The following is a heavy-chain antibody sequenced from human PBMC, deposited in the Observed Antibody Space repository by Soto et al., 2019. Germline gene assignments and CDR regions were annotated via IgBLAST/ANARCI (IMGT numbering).Heavy chain of an antibody. CDR1: GGIFTNNA. J-gene: IGHJ6*02. D-gene: IGHD5-18*01. CDR3: ATGGHNDGYNFYHVMAV. V-gene: IGHV1-69*01. CDR2: VIPLFDTA. Sequence: QVQVVQSGAEVKKPGSSVKVSCKVSGGIFTNNAISWVRQAPGQGLEWLGGVIPLFDTAYYAQIFRGRLKISADGATTTAYLELSGLTSADTAVYFCATGGHNDGYNFYHVMAVWGQGPTVTVS.